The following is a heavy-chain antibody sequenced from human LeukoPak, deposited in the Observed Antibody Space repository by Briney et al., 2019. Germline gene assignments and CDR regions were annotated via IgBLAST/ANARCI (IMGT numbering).Heavy chain of an antibody. CDR2: IDPSDSET. CDR3: ARQTAMGRSGDY. Sequence: GESLKISCKASGYSFTSYWIGWVRQKPGKGLEWMGIIDPSDSETRYTPSFQGQVTISVGKSLTTADLQWNSLKASDTAMYYCARQTAMGRSGDYWGQGTLVTVSS. V-gene: IGHV5-51*01. CDR1: GYSFTSYW. D-gene: IGHD5-18*01. J-gene: IGHJ4*02.